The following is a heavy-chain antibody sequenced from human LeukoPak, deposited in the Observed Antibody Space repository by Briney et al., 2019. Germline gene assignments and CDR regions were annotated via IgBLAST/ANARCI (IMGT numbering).Heavy chain of an antibody. D-gene: IGHD2-2*02. V-gene: IGHV1-46*01. J-gene: IGHJ6*02. CDR3: ARAGYCSSTSCYTVRAYYYYGMDV. CDR1: GYTFTSYY. CDR2: INPSGGST. Sequence: ASVKVSCKASGYTFTSYYMHWVRQAPGQGLEWMGMINPSGGSTSYAQKFQGRVTMTRDTSTSTVYMELSSLRSEDTAVYYCARAGYCSSTSCYTVRAYYYYGMDVWGQGTAVTVSS.